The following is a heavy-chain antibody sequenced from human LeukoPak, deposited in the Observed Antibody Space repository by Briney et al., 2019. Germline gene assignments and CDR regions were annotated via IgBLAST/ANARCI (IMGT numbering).Heavy chain of an antibody. CDR1: GYIFTDYY. V-gene: IGHV1-2*02. Sequence: ASVKVSCKASGYIFTDYYVHWVRQAPGQGLEWMAWINPVTGGANYAQKFQDRDTVTRDTSTSTAYMELSSLGSDDTAVYFCARANPIYVFWIGYFWGQGTLVTVSS. D-gene: IGHD3/OR15-3a*01. CDR2: INPVTGGA. J-gene: IGHJ4*02. CDR3: ARANPIYVFWIGYF.